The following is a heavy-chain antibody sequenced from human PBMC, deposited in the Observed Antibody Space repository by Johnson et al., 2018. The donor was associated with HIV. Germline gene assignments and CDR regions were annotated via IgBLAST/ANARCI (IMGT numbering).Heavy chain of an antibody. CDR3: ARGLGSSWTGDAFDI. CDR2: ISYDGSNK. D-gene: IGHD6-13*01. Sequence: QVQLVESGGGLVQPGGSLRLSCAASGFTFSTYTMHWVRQAPGKGLEWVTVISYDGSNKYYADSVKGRSAISRDNSKNTLYLQMHSLRAEDTAVYYCARGLGSSWTGDAFDIWCQGTMVTVS. V-gene: IGHV3-30*09. CDR1: GFTFSTYT. J-gene: IGHJ3*02.